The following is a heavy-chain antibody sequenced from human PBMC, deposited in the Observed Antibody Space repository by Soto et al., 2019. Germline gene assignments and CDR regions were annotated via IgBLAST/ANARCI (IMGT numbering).Heavy chain of an antibody. CDR3: AKDAYYDFWSCYPNVDY. J-gene: IGHJ4*02. CDR2: ISGSGGST. Sequence: GGSLRLSCAASGFTFSSYAMSWVRQAPGKGLEWVSAISGSGGSTYYADSVKGRFTISRDNSKNTLYLQMISLRAEDTAVYYCAKDAYYDFWSCYPNVDYWGQGTLVTVSS. D-gene: IGHD3-3*01. V-gene: IGHV3-23*01. CDR1: GFTFSSYA.